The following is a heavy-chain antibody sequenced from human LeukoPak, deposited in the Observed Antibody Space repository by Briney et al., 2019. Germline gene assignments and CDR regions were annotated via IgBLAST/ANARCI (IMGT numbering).Heavy chain of an antibody. CDR3: AVPSRKTGGDAFDI. Sequence: SETLSLTCTVSGGSISSYYWSWIRQPPGKGLEWIGYIYTSGSTNYNPSLKSRVTISVDTSKNQFPLKLSSVTAADTAVYYCAVPSRKTGGDAFDIWGQGTMVTVSS. CDR1: GGSISSYY. V-gene: IGHV4-4*09. D-gene: IGHD2-8*02. CDR2: IYTSGST. J-gene: IGHJ3*02.